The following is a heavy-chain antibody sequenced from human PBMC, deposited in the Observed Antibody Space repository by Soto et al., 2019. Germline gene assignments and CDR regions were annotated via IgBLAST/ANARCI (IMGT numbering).Heavy chain of an antibody. V-gene: IGHV4-4*07. CDR2: IYTSGST. J-gene: IGHJ4*02. Sequence: LSLTCTVSGGSISSYYWSWIRQPAGKGLEWIGRIYTSGSTNYNPSLKSRVTMSVDTSKNQFSLKLSSVTAADTAVYYCAREKAGFYDFWSGYPVYFDYWGQGTLVTVSS. CDR3: AREKAGFYDFWSGYPVYFDY. D-gene: IGHD3-3*01. CDR1: GGSISSYY.